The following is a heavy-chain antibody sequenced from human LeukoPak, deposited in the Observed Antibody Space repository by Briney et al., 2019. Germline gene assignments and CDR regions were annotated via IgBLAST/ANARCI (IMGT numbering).Heavy chain of an antibody. CDR1: GFTFSNYA. D-gene: IGHD3-22*01. CDR2: ISGSGGST. Sequence: GGSLRLSCAASGFTFSNYAMSWVRQAPGKGLEWVSSISGSGGSTLYAGSVKGRFTISRDNSKSTLYLQMNSLRAEDTAVYHCAKAYYDSSGYYNYFDYWGQGTLVTVSS. CDR3: AKAYYDSSGYYNYFDY. V-gene: IGHV3-23*01. J-gene: IGHJ4*02.